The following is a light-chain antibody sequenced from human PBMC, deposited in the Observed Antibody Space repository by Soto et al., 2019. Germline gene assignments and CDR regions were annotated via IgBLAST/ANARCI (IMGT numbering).Light chain of an antibody. CDR2: EVS. J-gene: IGLJ3*02. CDR1: SNDVGGYNY. CDR3: SSYTAFSTWV. Sequence: QSALTQPASVSGSPGQSITISCTETSNDVGGYNYVSWYQQHPGKAPQLIIYEVSNRPSGVSHRFSGSKSGDTASLTISGLQAEDGADYYCSSYTAFSTWVFGGGTKLTVL. V-gene: IGLV2-14*01.